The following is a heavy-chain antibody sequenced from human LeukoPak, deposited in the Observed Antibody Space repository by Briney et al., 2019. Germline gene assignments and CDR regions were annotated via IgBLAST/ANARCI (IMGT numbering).Heavy chain of an antibody. V-gene: IGHV4-59*08. CDR3: ARSRIAVAGTGITFDI. CDR1: DGSITNYD. Sequence: SETLSLTCTVSDGSITNYDWSWVRQPPGKGLEFIGHVHYSGSTNYNPSLKSRVTISVDTSKNQFSLKLSSVTAADTAVYYCARSRIAVAGTGITFDIWGQGAMVTVSS. J-gene: IGHJ3*02. CDR2: VHYSGST. D-gene: IGHD6-19*01.